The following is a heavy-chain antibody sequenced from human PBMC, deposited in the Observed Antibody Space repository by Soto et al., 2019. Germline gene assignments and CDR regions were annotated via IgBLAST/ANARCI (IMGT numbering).Heavy chain of an antibody. Sequence: QVQLRESGPGLVRPSETLSLICNVSGSITSDFWTWIRQPAGKGLEWIGRRYISGSTNYNPSLRSRVTMSIDTSRNQFSLRLSSVTAADTAIYFCAREGVMGGTLLYWGPGTLVTVSS. V-gene: IGHV4-4*07. D-gene: IGHD3-16*01. J-gene: IGHJ4*02. CDR2: RYISGST. CDR1: GSITSDF. CDR3: AREGVMGGTLLY.